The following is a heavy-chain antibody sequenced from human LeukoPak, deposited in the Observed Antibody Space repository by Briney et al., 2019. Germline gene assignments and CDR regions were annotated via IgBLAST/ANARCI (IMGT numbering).Heavy chain of an antibody. V-gene: IGHV3-7*01. Sequence: PGGSLRLSXAASGLTFCSYWMNWVRQTPGKGLEWVANINQDGSQKYYADSVKGRFTISRDNSKNTLYLQMNSLRAEDTAVYYCAKARGSYYEVFDYWGQGTLVTVSS. D-gene: IGHD1-26*01. J-gene: IGHJ4*02. CDR2: INQDGSQK. CDR1: GLTFCSYW. CDR3: AKARGSYYEVFDY.